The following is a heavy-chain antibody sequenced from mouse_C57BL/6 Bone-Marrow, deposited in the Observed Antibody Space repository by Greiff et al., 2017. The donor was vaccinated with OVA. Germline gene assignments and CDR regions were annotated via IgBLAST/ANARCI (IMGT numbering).Heavy chain of an antibody. CDR2: IWSGGST. CDR3: ARNGFDYDGKDY. CDR1: GFSLTSYG. D-gene: IGHD2-2*01. J-gene: IGHJ4*01. Sequence: VQLQQSGPGLVQPSQSLSITCTVSGFSLTSYGVHWVRQSPGKGLEWLGVIWSGGSTDYNAAFISRLSISKDNSKSQVFFKMNSLQADDKAIYYCARNGFDYDGKDYWGQGTSVTVSS. V-gene: IGHV2-2*01.